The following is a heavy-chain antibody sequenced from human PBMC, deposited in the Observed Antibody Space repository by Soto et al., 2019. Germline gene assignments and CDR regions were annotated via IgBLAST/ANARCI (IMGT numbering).Heavy chain of an antibody. J-gene: IGHJ4*02. CDR2: INHSGST. V-gene: IGHV4-34*01. CDR1: GGSFSGYY. Sequence: QVQLQQWGAGLLKPSETLSLTCAVYGGSFSGYYWCWIRQPPGKGLEWIGEINHSGSTNYNPSLKSRVTISVDTSKNQFSLKLSSVTAADTAVYYCARVGDYIAVAGDWGQGTLVTVSS. CDR3: ARVGDYIAVAGD. D-gene: IGHD6-19*01.